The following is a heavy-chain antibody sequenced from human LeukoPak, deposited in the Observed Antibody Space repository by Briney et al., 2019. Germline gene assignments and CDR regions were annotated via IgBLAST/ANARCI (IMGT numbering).Heavy chain of an antibody. CDR1: GFTXISSA. Sequence: SVKVSCKASGFTXISSAMQWVRQARGQRLEWIGWIVVGSGNTNYAQKFQERVTITRDMSTSTAYMELSSLRSEDTAVYYCAAAVITFGGVIVPFDYWGQGTLVTVSS. D-gene: IGHD3-16*02. V-gene: IGHV1-58*02. CDR3: AAAVITFGGVIVPFDY. CDR2: IVVGSGNT. J-gene: IGHJ4*02.